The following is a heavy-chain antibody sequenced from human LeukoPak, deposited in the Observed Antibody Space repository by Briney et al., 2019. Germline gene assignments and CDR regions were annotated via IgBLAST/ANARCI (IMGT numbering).Heavy chain of an antibody. D-gene: IGHD2-21*02. Sequence: PGRSLRLSRAASGFTFSSYDMHWVRQTTGKGLEWVSAIDTAGGTYYPDSVRGRFTISRENAKSSFYLQLNSLRAEDTAVYYCAREGFCGGDCPGYFDLWGRGTLVTVSS. V-gene: IGHV3-13*04. CDR3: AREGFCGGDCPGYFDL. CDR2: IDTAGGT. J-gene: IGHJ2*01. CDR1: GFTFSSYD.